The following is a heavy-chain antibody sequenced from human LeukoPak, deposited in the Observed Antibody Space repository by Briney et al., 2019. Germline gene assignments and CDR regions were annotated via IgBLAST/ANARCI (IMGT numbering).Heavy chain of an antibody. CDR2: ISYDGSNK. J-gene: IGHJ6*02. V-gene: IGHV3-30*04. Sequence: GGSLRLSCAASGFTFSSYAMHWVRQAPGKGLEWVAVISYDGSNKYYADSVKGRFTISRDNSKNTLYLQMNSLRAEDTAVYYCASTTVVRGVIIPYYYYGMDVWGRGTTVTVSS. CDR3: ASTTVVRGVIIPYYYYGMDV. CDR1: GFTFSSYA. D-gene: IGHD3-10*01.